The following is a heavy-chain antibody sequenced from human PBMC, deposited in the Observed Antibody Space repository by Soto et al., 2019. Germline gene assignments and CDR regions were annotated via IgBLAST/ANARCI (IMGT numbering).Heavy chain of an antibody. CDR2: INAVFGTT. Sequence: SKKVSCKASGCTFSSYAIRWVRQAPGQGLEWMGGINAVFGTTNYAQKFQGRDTITRDTSASTAYMELSSLRSEDTAVYYCARAPKLVYCSSTSCYLGYWGQGTLVTVS. J-gene: IGHJ4*02. CDR3: ARAPKLVYCSSTSCYLGY. V-gene: IGHV1-69*05. CDR1: GCTFSSYA. D-gene: IGHD2-2*01.